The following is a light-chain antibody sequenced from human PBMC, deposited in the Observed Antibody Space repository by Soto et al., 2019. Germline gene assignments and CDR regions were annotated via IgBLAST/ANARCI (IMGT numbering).Light chain of an antibody. CDR1: SSDVGGYNY. CDR2: DVS. V-gene: IGLV2-14*01. J-gene: IGLJ1*01. Sequence: TLTQPASVSGSPGQSITISCPGTSSDVGGYNYVSWYQQHPGKAPKLMIYDVSNRPSGVSNRFSGSKSGNTASLTISGLQAEDEADYYCSSYTSSSTLLYVFGTGTKVTVL. CDR3: SSYTSSSTLLYV.